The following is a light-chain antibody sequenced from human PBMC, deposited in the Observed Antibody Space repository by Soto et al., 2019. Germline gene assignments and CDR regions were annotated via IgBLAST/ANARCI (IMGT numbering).Light chain of an antibody. J-gene: IGKJ4*01. Sequence: DIQMTQSPSTLSASVGDRVTITCRASQSISTWLAWYQQKPGKAPKLLIYKASTLESGVPSRFSGSGSGTEFTLTISSLQPDDFATYYCQQYKSVSLLTFGGGPKVEIK. CDR1: QSISTW. V-gene: IGKV1-5*03. CDR2: KAS. CDR3: QQYKSVSLLT.